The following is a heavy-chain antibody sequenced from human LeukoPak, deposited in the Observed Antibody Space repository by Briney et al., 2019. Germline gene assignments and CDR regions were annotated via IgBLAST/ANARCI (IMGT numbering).Heavy chain of an antibody. J-gene: IGHJ6*03. CDR3: ARGWGQLGIHFRPPSYMDV. CDR1: GGSISSGSYY. D-gene: IGHD7-27*01. CDR2: IYTSGST. V-gene: IGHV4-61*02. Sequence: PSQTLSLTCTVSGGSISSGSYYWSWIRQPAGKGLEWIGRIYTSGSTNYNPSLKSRVTISVDTSKNQFSLKLSSVTAADTAVYYCARGWGQLGIHFRPPSYMDVWGKGTTVTVSS.